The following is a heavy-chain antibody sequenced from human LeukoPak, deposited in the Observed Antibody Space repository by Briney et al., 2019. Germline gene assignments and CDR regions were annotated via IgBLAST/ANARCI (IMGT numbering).Heavy chain of an antibody. D-gene: IGHD2-15*01. CDR1: GYTFTSYY. CDR2: INPSGGST. J-gene: IGHJ5*02. Sequence: ASVKVSCKASGYTFTSYYMHWVRQAPGQGLEWMGIINPSGGSTIYAQKFQGRVTMTRDTSTSTAYMELSSLRSEDTAVYYCARETYCSGGSCYSRTWFDPWGQGTLVTVSS. CDR3: ARETYCSGGSCYSRTWFDP. V-gene: IGHV1-46*01.